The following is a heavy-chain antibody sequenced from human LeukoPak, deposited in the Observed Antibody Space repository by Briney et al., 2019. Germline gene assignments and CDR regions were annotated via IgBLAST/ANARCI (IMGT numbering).Heavy chain of an antibody. CDR1: GGSISSYY. D-gene: IGHD6-19*01. V-gene: IGHV4-59*12. J-gene: IGHJ4*02. CDR2: IYYSGST. Sequence: SETLSLTCTVSGGSISSYYWSWIRQPPGKGVEWIGYIYYSGSTNYNPSLKSRVTISVDTSKNQFSLKLSPVTAADTAVYYCARDPTSSGWSRDFDYWGQGTLVTVSS. CDR3: ARDPTSSGWSRDFDY.